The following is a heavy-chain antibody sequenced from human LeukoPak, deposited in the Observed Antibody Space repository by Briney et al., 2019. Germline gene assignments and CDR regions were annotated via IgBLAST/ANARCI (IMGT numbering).Heavy chain of an antibody. CDR1: GGSISSYY. Sequence: SETLSLTCTVSGGSISSYYWSWIRQPPGKGLEWIGYIYYSGSTNYNPSLKSRVTISVDASKNQFSLKLSSVTAADTAVYYCARLVLRGMDVWGQGTTVTVSS. V-gene: IGHV4-59*08. J-gene: IGHJ6*02. D-gene: IGHD3-10*01. CDR3: ARLVLRGMDV. CDR2: IYYSGST.